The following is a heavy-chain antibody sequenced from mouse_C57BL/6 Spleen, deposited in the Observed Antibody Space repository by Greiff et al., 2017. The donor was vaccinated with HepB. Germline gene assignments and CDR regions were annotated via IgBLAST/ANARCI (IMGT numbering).Heavy chain of an antibody. CDR2: ISSGGSYT. CDR1: GFTFSSYG. CDR3: AIALYYGNLFDY. D-gene: IGHD2-1*01. J-gene: IGHJ2*01. Sequence: EVQRVESGGDLVKPGGSLKLSCAASGFTFSSYGMSWVRQTPDKRLEWVATISSGGSYTYYPDIVKGRFTISRDNAKNTLYLQMSSLKSEDTAMYYCAIALYYGNLFDYWGQGTTLTVSS. V-gene: IGHV5-6*01.